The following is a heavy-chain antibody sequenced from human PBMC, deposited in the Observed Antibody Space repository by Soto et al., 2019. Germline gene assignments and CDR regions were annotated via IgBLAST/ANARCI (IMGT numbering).Heavy chain of an antibody. J-gene: IGHJ4*02. Sequence: QVQLQESGPGLVKPSETLSLTCTVSGASISDYYWSWIRQPPGKALEWIGYIYFTGKTNYNPSLKSRVTRSMDTSGNHFSLNLSSVTAADTAVYYCAREHATTVTTFDYWGQGTLVTVSS. D-gene: IGHD4-17*01. CDR2: IYFTGKT. CDR3: AREHATTVTTFDY. CDR1: GASISDYY. V-gene: IGHV4-59*01.